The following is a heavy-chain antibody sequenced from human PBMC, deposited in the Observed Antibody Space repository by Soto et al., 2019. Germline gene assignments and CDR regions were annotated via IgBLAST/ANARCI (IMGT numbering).Heavy chain of an antibody. D-gene: IGHD1-7*01. CDR2: INSDGSRT. CDR3: AKDRNYPRDQFHY. Sequence: GSLRLSCAASGFTFTAYWMHWVRQAPGKGLVWVSRINSDGSRTTYADSVRGRFTISRDNSKNTIFLHMDSLRAEDTAVYYCAKDRNYPRDQFHYWGQGTLVTVSS. J-gene: IGHJ4*02. CDR1: GFTFTAYW. V-gene: IGHV3-74*03.